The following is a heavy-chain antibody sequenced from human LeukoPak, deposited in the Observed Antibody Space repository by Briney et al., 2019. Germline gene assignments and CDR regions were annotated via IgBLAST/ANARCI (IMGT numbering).Heavy chain of an antibody. Sequence: SETLSLTCAVSGGSISSYYWSWIRQPPGKGLEWIGYIYYSGSTNYNPSLKSRVSISVDTSKNQFSLKLSSVTAADTAVYYCARRRPYGDYRFDYWGQGTLVTVSS. CDR3: ARRRPYGDYRFDY. D-gene: IGHD4-17*01. V-gene: IGHV4-59*08. CDR2: IYYSGST. CDR1: GGSISSYY. J-gene: IGHJ4*02.